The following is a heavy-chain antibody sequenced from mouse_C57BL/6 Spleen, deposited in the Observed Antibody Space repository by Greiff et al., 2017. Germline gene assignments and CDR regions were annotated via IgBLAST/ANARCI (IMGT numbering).Heavy chain of an antibody. CDR1: GFTITDDY. V-gene: IGHV14-4*01. J-gene: IGHJ3*01. Sequence: VQLQQSGAELVRPGASVKLSCTASGFTITDDYMHWVKQRPEQGLEWIGWIDPENGDTDYASKFQGKATITADTSSNTAYLQLSSLTSEDTAVYYCTRDDDVFAYWGQGTLVTVSA. CDR3: TRDDDVFAY. D-gene: IGHD2-4*01. CDR2: IDPENGDT.